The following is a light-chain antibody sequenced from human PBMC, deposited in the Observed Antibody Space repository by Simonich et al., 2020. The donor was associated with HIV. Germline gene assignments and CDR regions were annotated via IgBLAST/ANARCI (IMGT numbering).Light chain of an antibody. V-gene: IGKV4-1*01. J-gene: IGKJ2*01. Sequence: DIVMTQSPAPLPVSLGERATINCKSSQSLLSNNKNFLAWFQNKPGQPPKMLIYWASTRESGVPDRFSGSGSGTDFTLTISSLQAEDVAVYFCQQCHSHPHTFGQGTKVEIK. CDR2: WAS. CDR1: QSLLSNNKNF. CDR3: QQCHSHPHT.